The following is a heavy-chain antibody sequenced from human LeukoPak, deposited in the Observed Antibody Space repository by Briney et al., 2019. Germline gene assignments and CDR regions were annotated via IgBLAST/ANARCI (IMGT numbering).Heavy chain of an antibody. CDR3: EIGSSTSKNPNY. CDR2: IIPIFGTA. D-gene: IGHD2-2*01. J-gene: IGHJ4*02. Sequence: SVKVSCKASGYTFTSYAISWVRQAPGQGLEWMGGIIPIFGTANYAQKFQGRVTITADESTSTAHMELSSLRSEDTAVYYCEIGSSTSKNPNYWGQGTLVTVSS. V-gene: IGHV1-69*13. CDR1: GYTFTSYA.